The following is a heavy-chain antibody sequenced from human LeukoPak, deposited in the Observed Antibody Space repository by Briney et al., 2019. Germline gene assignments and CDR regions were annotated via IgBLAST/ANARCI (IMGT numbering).Heavy chain of an antibody. CDR3: ARGGPESRHVDY. Sequence: SETLSLTCTVSGGSTSSYYWSWIRQPPGKGLEWIGYGYYSGSTNYNPSLESRVTISVDTSKNQFSLKLSSVTAADTAVYYCARGGPESRHVDYWGQGTLVTVSS. CDR2: GYYSGST. J-gene: IGHJ4*02. D-gene: IGHD2-2*01. CDR1: GGSTSSYY. V-gene: IGHV4-59*12.